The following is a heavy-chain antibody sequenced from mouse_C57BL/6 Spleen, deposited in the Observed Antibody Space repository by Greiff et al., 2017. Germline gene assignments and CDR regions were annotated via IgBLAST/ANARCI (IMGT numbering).Heavy chain of an antibody. J-gene: IGHJ4*01. V-gene: IGHV1-52*01. D-gene: IGHD2-3*01. CDR2: IDPSDSET. CDR1: GYTFTSYW. CDR3: ARGDGYYNYYAMDY. Sequence: VQLQQPGAELVRPGSSVKLSCKASGYTFTSYWMHWVKQRPIQGLEWIGNIDPSDSETHYNQKFKDKATLTVDKSSSTAYMQLSSLTSEDSAVYYCARGDGYYNYYAMDYWGQGTSVTVSS.